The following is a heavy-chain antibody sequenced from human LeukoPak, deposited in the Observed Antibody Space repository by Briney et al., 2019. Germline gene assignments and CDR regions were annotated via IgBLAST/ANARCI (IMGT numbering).Heavy chain of an antibody. CDR2: INPSGGST. CDR1: GYTFTSYY. CDR3: ARSERWLQSHSPFYY. V-gene: IGHV1-46*01. J-gene: IGHJ4*02. D-gene: IGHD5-24*01. Sequence: ASVKVSCKASGYTFTSYYMHWVRQAPGQGLEWMGIINPSGGSTSYAQKFPGRVTMTRDTSTSTVYMELSSLRSEDTAVYYCARSERWLQSHSPFYYWGQGTLVTVSS.